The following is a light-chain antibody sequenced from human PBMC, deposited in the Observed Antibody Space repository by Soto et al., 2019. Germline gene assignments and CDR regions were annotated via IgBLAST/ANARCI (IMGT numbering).Light chain of an antibody. CDR1: QSVSNN. J-gene: IGKJ4*01. Sequence: LHLSPGASATLSCRASQSVSNNYLAWYQQRPGQAPRLLIYGASNRATGIPARFSGSGSGTEFTLTISSLQSEDCTIYYCQQYDTWPITFGGRTKVDIK. CDR3: QQYDTWPIT. V-gene: IGKV3D-15*01. CDR2: GAS.